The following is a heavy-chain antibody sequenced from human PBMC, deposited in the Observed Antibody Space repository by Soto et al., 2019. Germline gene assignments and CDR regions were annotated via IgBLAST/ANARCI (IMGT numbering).Heavy chain of an antibody. CDR2: IYWDDDN. CDR1: GFSLTSTAVG. Sequence: QITLKESGPTLVKPTETLTLTCTFSGFSLTSTAVGVNWIRQPPGKALEWLAPIYWDDDNHYNPSLKSRLTVTKHTSKNQVVLTMTNMDPVDTATYYCAHGSGWLSDYWGQGTLVTVSS. CDR3: AHGSGWLSDY. J-gene: IGHJ4*02. V-gene: IGHV2-5*02. D-gene: IGHD6-19*01.